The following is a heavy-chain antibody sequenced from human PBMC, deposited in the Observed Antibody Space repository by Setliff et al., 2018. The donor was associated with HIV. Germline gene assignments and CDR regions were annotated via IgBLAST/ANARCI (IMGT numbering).Heavy chain of an antibody. Sequence: GASVKVSCKASGGTFSSYGITWVRQAPGQGLEWMGGSSPILDTTNYAQKFQGRVTITTDESTNTVYMELSSLRSDDTAVYYCARVRGSSYFGTFDYWGQGALVTVSS. D-gene: IGHD1-26*01. CDR1: GGTFSSYG. J-gene: IGHJ4*02. CDR2: SSPILDTT. CDR3: ARVRGSSYFGTFDY. V-gene: IGHV1-69*05.